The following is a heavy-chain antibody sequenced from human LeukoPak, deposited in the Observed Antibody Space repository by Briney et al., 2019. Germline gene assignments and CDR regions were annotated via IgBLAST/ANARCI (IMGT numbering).Heavy chain of an antibody. J-gene: IGHJ4*02. CDR2: IKQDGTDK. Sequence: GGPLRLSCEASGFTLSSYWMTWVRQAPGKGLEWVANIKQDGTDKYYGDSVKGRFTISRDNAKNSLYVQMNSLRAEDTAVYYCARLSGSGRYARLVDYWGQGTLVTVSS. CDR1: GFTLSSYW. D-gene: IGHD6-19*01. V-gene: IGHV3-7*01. CDR3: ARLSGSGRYARLVDY.